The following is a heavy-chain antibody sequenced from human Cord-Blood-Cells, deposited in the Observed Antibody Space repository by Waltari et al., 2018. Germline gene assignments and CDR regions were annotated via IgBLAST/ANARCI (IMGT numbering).Heavy chain of an antibody. CDR3: ARVAGSSSSFDY. CDR1: GGSFSGSY. CDR2: INHCGST. V-gene: IGHV4-34*01. D-gene: IGHD6-6*01. J-gene: IGHJ4*02. Sequence: QVQLQQWGAGLLEPSETLSLTCAVYGGSFSGSYWSWIRQPPGKGLEWIGEINHCGSTNYNPSLKSRVTIAVDTSKNQFSLKLSSVTAADTAVYYCARVAGSSSSFDYWGQGTLVTVSS.